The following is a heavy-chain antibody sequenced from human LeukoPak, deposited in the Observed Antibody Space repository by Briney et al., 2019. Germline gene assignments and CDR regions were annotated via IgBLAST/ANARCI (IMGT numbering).Heavy chain of an antibody. CDR1: GGSISSGGYS. D-gene: IGHD6-6*01. CDR2: IYHSGST. J-gene: IGHJ3*02. Sequence: PSETLSLTCAVSGGSISSGGYSWRWIRQPPGKGLEWIGYIYHSGSTYYNPSLKSRVTISVDRSKNQFSLKLSSVTAADTAVYYCARVSYSGSGADAFDIWGQGTMVTVSS. CDR3: ARVSYSGSGADAFDI. V-gene: IGHV4-30-2*01.